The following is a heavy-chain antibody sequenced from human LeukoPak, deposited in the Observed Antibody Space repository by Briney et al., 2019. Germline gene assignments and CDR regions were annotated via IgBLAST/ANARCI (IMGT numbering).Heavy chain of an antibody. J-gene: IGHJ4*02. D-gene: IGHD6-13*01. CDR3: ARGGAAVDY. V-gene: IGHV3-7*01. Sequence: GGSLRLFCAASGFTFSYYWMDWVRQAPGKGLEWVANMNQDGSERYLVDSVKGRFTISRDNVKNSLYLQMNSLRAEDTAVYYCARGGAAVDYWGQGTLVTVSS. CDR2: MNQDGSER. CDR1: GFTFSYYW.